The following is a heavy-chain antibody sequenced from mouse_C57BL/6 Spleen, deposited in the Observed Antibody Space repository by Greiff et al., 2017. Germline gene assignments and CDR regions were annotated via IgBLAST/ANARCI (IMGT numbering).Heavy chain of an antibody. CDR2: IRNKANTHAT. CDR1: GFTFSDAW. Sequence: VQLKESGGGLVQPGGSMKLSCAASGFTFSDAWMDWVRQSPEKGLEWVAEIRNKANTHATYYAESVKGRFTISRDDSKSSVYLQMNSLRAEDTGIYYCTGDGGYFDYWGQGTTLTVSS. V-gene: IGHV6-6*01. CDR3: TGDGGYFDY. D-gene: IGHD1-2*01. J-gene: IGHJ2*01.